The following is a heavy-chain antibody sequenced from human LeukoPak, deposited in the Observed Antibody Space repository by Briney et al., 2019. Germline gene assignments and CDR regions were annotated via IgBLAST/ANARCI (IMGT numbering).Heavy chain of an antibody. Sequence: SETLSLTCTVSGGSISSGDYYWSWIRQPPGKGLEWIGYIYYSGSTYYNPSLKSRVTISVDTSKNQFSLKLSSVTAADTAVYYCGRGYYDSIQPLDYWGQGTLVTVSS. CDR2: IYYSGST. CDR3: GRGYYDSIQPLDY. J-gene: IGHJ4*02. D-gene: IGHD3-22*01. V-gene: IGHV4-30-4*01. CDR1: GGSISSGDYY.